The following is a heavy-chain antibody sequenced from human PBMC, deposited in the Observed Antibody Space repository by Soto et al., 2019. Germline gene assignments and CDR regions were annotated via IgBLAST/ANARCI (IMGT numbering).Heavy chain of an antibody. J-gene: IGHJ4*02. V-gene: IGHV3-30*18. CDR1: GFTFSSYG. D-gene: IGHD5-12*01. Sequence: SGGSLRLSCAASGFTFSSYGMHWVRQAPGKGLEWVAVISYDGSNKYYADSVKGRFTISRDNSKNTLYLQMNSLRAEDTAVYYCAKDGKYSGYDAHFDYWGQGTLVTVSS. CDR2: ISYDGSNK. CDR3: AKDGKYSGYDAHFDY.